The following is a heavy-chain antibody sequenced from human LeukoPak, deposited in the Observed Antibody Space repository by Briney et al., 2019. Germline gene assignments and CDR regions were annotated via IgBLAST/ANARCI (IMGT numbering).Heavy chain of an antibody. CDR1: GYTFTSYG. D-gene: IGHD6-19*01. Sequence: GASVKVSCKASGYTFTSYGISWARQAPGRGLEWMGWISAYNGNTNYAQKLQGRVTMTTDTSTSTAYMELRSLRSDDTAVYYCARGVAVAGRSHFDYWGQGTLVTVSS. J-gene: IGHJ4*02. CDR3: ARGVAVAGRSHFDY. CDR2: ISAYNGNT. V-gene: IGHV1-18*01.